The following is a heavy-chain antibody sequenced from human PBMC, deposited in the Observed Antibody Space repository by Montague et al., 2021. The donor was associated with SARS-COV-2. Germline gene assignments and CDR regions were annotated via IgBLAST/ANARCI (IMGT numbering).Heavy chain of an antibody. CDR2: INHGGST. Sequence: SETLSLTCAVHGTSFSGYYWNWIRPPLGKGLEWIGEINHGGSTKYSPSLKSRLTISADTSKNQFSLKLTSVAAADTAVYYCARLRDGVVPSPILGVGPYYSYYYMDVWGRGTTVAVSS. D-gene: IGHD3-10*01. J-gene: IGHJ6*03. V-gene: IGHV4-34*01. CDR3: ARLRDGVVPSPILGVGPYYSYYYMDV. CDR1: GTSFSGYY.